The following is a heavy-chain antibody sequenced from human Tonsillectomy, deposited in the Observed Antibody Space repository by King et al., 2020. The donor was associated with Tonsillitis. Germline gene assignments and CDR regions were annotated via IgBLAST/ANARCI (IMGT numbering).Heavy chain of an antibody. Sequence: QLVQSGGGLVKPGGSLRLSCAASGFTFSYYSMNWVRQAPGKGLEWVSSISSSSTDIYYVDSVKGRFTISRDNAKNSLYLQMNSLRAEDTSVYYCARGDYYDTSGFADYWGQGTLVTVSS. V-gene: IGHV3-21*01. D-gene: IGHD3-22*01. CDR1: GFTFSYYS. CDR2: ISSSSTDI. CDR3: ARGDYYDTSGFADY. J-gene: IGHJ4*02.